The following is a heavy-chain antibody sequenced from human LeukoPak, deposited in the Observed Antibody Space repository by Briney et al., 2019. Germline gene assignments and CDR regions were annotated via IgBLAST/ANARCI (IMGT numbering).Heavy chain of an antibody. CDR2: ISSSSSTI. CDR3: ARGRDGYNKH. Sequence: PSGGSLRLSCAASGFTFSSYSMNWVRQAPGKGLEWVSYISSSSSTIYYADSVKGRFTISRDNAKNSLYLQMNSLRAEDTAVYYCARGRDGYNKHWGQGTLVTVSS. CDR1: GFTFSSYS. V-gene: IGHV3-48*04. J-gene: IGHJ1*01. D-gene: IGHD5-24*01.